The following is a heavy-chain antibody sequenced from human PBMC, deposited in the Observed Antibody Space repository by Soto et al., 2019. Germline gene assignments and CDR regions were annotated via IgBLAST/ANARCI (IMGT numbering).Heavy chain of an antibody. CDR1: GYTFTSYG. CDR2: ISVYNGNT. D-gene: IGHD1-26*01. J-gene: IGHJ6*03. V-gene: IGHV1-18*01. CDR3: ARTVGATSDYYYYMDV. Sequence: ASVKVSCKASGYTFTSYGISWVRQAPGQGLEWMGWISVYNGNTNYAQNLQGRVTMTTDTSTSTAYMELRSLGSDDTAVYYCARTVGATSDYYYYMDVWGRGTTVTVSS.